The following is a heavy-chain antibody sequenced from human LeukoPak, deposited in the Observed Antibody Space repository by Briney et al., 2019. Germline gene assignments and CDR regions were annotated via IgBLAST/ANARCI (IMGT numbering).Heavy chain of an antibody. Sequence: GASVKVSCKASGYTFTGYYMHWVRQAPGQGLERMGWINPNSGGTNYAQKFQGRVTMTRDTSISTAYMELSRLRSDDTAAYYCARAALEWLIGFDYWGQGTLVTVSS. CDR2: INPNSGGT. D-gene: IGHD3-3*01. J-gene: IGHJ4*02. CDR3: ARAALEWLIGFDY. V-gene: IGHV1-2*02. CDR1: GYTFTGYY.